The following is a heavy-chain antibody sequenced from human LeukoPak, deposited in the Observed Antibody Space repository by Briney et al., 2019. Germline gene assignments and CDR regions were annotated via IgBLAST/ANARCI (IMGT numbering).Heavy chain of an antibody. D-gene: IGHD3-10*01. CDR3: ASPMYAAGSYHFDS. CDR1: GGSMSRSNW. J-gene: IGHJ4*02. Sequence: SETLSLTCAVSGGSMSRSNWWSWVRQPPGKGLEWVGEISQTGNTNYNPSLKSRVTISIDKSKNQFSLRLSSVSAADTAVYFCASPMYAAGSYHFDSWGPGTLVTVSS. V-gene: IGHV4-4*02. CDR2: ISQTGNT.